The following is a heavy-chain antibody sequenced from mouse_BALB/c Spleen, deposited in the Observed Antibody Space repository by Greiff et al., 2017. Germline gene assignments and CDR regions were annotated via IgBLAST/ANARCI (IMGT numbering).Heavy chain of an antibody. CDR1: GYAFSSYW. CDR3: ARLDYESY. CDR2: IYPGDGDT. Sequence: QVQLQQSGAELVRPGSSVKISCKASGYAFSSYWMNWVKQRPGQGLEWIGQIYPGDGDTNYNGKFKGKATLTADKSSSTAYMQLSSLTSEDSAVYFCARLDYESYGGQGTLVTVSA. V-gene: IGHV1-80*01. D-gene: IGHD2-4*01. J-gene: IGHJ3*01.